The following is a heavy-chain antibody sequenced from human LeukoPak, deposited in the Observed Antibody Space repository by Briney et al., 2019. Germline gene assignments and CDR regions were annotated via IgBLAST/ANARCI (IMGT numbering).Heavy chain of an antibody. CDR1: GFTFSSFG. Sequence: PGGSLRLSCGASGFTFSSFGMHWVRQAPGKGLEWVVVIWAAGKNQYYVDSVKGRFTISRDNSKNTLYLQMNSLRAEDTAVYYCAKDLASFVVVTALIWGQGTMVTVSS. D-gene: IGHD2-21*02. J-gene: IGHJ3*02. CDR2: IWAAGKNQ. V-gene: IGHV3-33*03. CDR3: AKDLASFVVVTALI.